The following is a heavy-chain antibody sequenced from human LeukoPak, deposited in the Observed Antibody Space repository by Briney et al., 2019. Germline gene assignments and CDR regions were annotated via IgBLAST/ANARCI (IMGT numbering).Heavy chain of an antibody. J-gene: IGHJ5*02. CDR3: ATRPYAGSPNWYDP. V-gene: IGHV5-51*01. CDR2: INFGDSET. D-gene: IGHD1-26*01. Sequence: GESLKISCKASGHSFANHWIGWVRQMPGIGLEWVGIINFGDSETLYSPSFQGQVTISLDKSISTTYLQWRSLKASDTATYYCATRPYAGSPNWYDPWGQGTLVTVSS. CDR1: GHSFANHW.